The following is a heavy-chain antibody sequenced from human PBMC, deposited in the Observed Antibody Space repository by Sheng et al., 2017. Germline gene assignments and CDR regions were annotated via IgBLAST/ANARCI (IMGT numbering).Heavy chain of an antibody. V-gene: IGHV3-33*01. CDR1: GFTFSSYG. Sequence: QVQLVESGGGVVQPGRSLRLSCAASGFTFSSYGMHWVRQAPGKGLEWVAVIWYDGGSKYFADSVKGRFTISRDNSKNTLYLQMNSLRAEDTAVYYCARVYGSSGVYYYYGMDVWGQGTTVTVSS. J-gene: IGHJ6*02. CDR3: ARVYGSSGVYYYYGMDV. CDR2: IWYDGGSK. D-gene: IGHD3-22*01.